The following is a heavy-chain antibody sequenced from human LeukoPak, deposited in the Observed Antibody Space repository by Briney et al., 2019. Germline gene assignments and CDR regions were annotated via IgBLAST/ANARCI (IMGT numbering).Heavy chain of an antibody. CDR1: GFSFSSYA. D-gene: IGHD2-2*01. Sequence: GGSLRLSCVASGFSFSSYAMTWFRQAPGKGLEWVSTLTDSGRSTFYADSAKGRLTISRDNSKSTLYLQMNSLRAEDTGMYYCAKVDCGTSGCRRVDYWGQGTLVTVSS. J-gene: IGHJ4*02. CDR2: LTDSGRST. CDR3: AKVDCGTSGCRRVDY. V-gene: IGHV3-23*01.